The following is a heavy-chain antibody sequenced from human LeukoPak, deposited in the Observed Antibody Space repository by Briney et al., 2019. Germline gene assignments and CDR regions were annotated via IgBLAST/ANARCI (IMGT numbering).Heavy chain of an antibody. V-gene: IGHV3-30*03. CDR3: ARDFDTLTGYYWKSFDY. D-gene: IGHD3-9*01. J-gene: IGHJ4*02. Sequence: PGRSLRHSCAASGFTFSTYGMHWVRQAPGKGLEWMAVISYDGINKDYADSVKDRFTVSRDNSKNTLYLQMYSLRAEDTAVYFCARDFDTLTGYYWKSFDYWGQGTLVTVSS. CDR1: GFTFSTYG. CDR2: ISYDGINK.